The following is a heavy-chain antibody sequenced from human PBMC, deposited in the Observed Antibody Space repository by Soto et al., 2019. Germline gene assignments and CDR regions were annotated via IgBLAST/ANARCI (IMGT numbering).Heavy chain of an antibody. CDR2: IYYSGST. Sequence: SETLSLTCAVSGGSISSYYWSWIRQPPGKGLEWIGYIYYSGSTNYNPSLKSQVTISVNTSKNQFSLKLSSVTAADTAVYYCASGQQLVRNYWGQGTLVTVSS. J-gene: IGHJ4*02. V-gene: IGHV4-59*12. D-gene: IGHD6-13*01. CDR3: ASGQQLVRNY. CDR1: GGSISSYY.